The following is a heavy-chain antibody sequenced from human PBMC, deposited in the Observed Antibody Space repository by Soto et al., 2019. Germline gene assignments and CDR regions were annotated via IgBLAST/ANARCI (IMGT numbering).Heavy chain of an antibody. CDR1: GGSFSGYY. CDR2: IIHSGST. J-gene: IGHJ4*02. D-gene: IGHD3-10*01. CDR3: ARGGRRYYYGSGSQGWVD. Sequence: QVQLQQWGAGLLKPSETLSLTCAVYGGSFSGYYWSWIRQPPGKGREWIGEIIHSGSTNYNPSLKSRVTISVDTSKTQFSLKLSSVTAADTAVYYCARGGRRYYYGSGSQGWVDWGQGTLVTVSS. V-gene: IGHV4-34*01.